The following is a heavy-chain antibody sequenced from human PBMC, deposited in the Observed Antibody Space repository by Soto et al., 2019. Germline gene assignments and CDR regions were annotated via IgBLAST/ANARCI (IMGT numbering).Heavy chain of an antibody. CDR3: AKDIYYDSSGGAFDI. Sequence: PGGSLRLSCAPPGFTFKDYAMSWFRQAPGKGLEWVSAISGTGGSTYYADSVEGHFTISRDNSKNTLSLQMNSLRAEDTAVYYCAKDIYYDSSGGAFDIWGQGTLVTVSS. J-gene: IGHJ3*02. V-gene: IGHV3-23*01. CDR1: GFTFKDYA. D-gene: IGHD3-22*01. CDR2: ISGTGGST.